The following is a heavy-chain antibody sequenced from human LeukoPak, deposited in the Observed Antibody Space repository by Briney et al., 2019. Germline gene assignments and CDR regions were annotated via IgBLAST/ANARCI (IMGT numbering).Heavy chain of an antibody. D-gene: IGHD1-20*01. Sequence: PGGSLRLSCAASGFTFSSYAMSWVRQAPGKGLEWVSAISGSGGSTYYADSVKGRFTISRDNSKNTLYLQMNSLRAEDTAVYYCAKDFSPYNWKLPHPGPPLNWFDPWGQGTLVTVSS. CDR2: ISGSGGST. CDR1: GFTFSSYA. J-gene: IGHJ5*02. V-gene: IGHV3-23*01. CDR3: AKDFSPYNWKLPHPGPPLNWFDP.